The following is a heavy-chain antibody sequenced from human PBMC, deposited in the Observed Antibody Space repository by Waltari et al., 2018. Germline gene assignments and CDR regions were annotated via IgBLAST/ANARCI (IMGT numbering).Heavy chain of an antibody. D-gene: IGHD6-19*01. Sequence: EVQLVESGGGLVKPGGSLRLSCAASGFTFSSYSMNWVRQAPGKGLEWVSSISSSSSYIYYADSVKGRFTISRDNAKNSLYLQMNSLRAEDTAVYYCARALKVGWLVRFFYWGQGTLVIVSS. CDR1: GFTFSSYS. J-gene: IGHJ4*02. CDR2: ISSSSSYI. CDR3: ARALKVGWLVRFFY. V-gene: IGHV3-21*01.